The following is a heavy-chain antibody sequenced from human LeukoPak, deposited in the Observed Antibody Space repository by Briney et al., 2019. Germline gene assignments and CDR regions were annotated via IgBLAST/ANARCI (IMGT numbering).Heavy chain of an antibody. CDR2: IEGDGSRT. D-gene: IGHD3-10*01. Sequence: PGGSLRLSCAASGFTFRNYWMHWVRQAPGKGLVWVSSIEGDGSRTNYADSVKGRFTISRDNAENTLYLQMNSLRGEDTAVHFCARATSGTSYEYWGQGTLVTVSS. CDR1: GFTFRNYW. V-gene: IGHV3-74*01. J-gene: IGHJ4*02. CDR3: ARATSGTSYEY.